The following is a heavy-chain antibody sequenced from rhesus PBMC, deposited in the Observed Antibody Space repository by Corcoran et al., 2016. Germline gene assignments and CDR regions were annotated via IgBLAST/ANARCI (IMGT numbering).Heavy chain of an antibody. J-gene: IGHJ2*01. V-gene: IGHV4S12*01. Sequence: QVQLQESGPGLLKPSDTLSLTCVVSGGSISGGYAWGWIRQPPGKGLEWIVSVYSNRESTNYNPSRKSRVTISKDTSKNQFSLKLTSVTAADTAVYYCAREHGSSGWYFDIWGPGTPITISS. CDR3: AREHGSSGWYFDI. CDR1: GGSISGGYA. D-gene: IGHD4-29*01. CDR2: VYSNREST.